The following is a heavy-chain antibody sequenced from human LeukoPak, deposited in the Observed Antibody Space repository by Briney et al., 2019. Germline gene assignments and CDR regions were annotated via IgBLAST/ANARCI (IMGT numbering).Heavy chain of an antibody. CDR2: INHSGST. D-gene: IGHD3-22*01. V-gene: IGHV4-34*01. CDR1: GGSFSGYY. Sequence: PSETLSLTCAVYGGSFSGYYWSWIRQPPGKGLEWIGEINHSGSTNYNPSLKSRVTISVDTSENQFSLKLSSVTAADTAVYYCASYKTYYDISGNPFDYWGQGTLVTVSS. J-gene: IGHJ4*02. CDR3: ASYKTYYDISGNPFDY.